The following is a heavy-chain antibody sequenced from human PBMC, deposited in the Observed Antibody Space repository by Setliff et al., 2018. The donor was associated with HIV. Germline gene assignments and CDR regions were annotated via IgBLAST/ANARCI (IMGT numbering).Heavy chain of an antibody. D-gene: IGHD3-10*01. V-gene: IGHV4-4*08. Sequence: PSETLSLTCTVSGGSIYGSDYYWSWIRQPPGKGLEWIGYIYTSGITDYNPSLKSRVTISGDTSKNQFSLKLSSVTAADTAVYYCARDRRGYYYGSGSCYMDVWGTGTTVTVSS. CDR3: ARDRRGYYYGSGSCYMDV. J-gene: IGHJ6*03. CDR1: GGSIYGSDYY. CDR2: IYTSGIT.